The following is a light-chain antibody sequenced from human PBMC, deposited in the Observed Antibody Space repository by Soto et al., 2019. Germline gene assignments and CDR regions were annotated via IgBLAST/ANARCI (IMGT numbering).Light chain of an antibody. CDR1: SSNIGNNY. CDR2: DNN. CDR3: ATWDGSLPGEV. J-gene: IGLJ2*01. Sequence: QSVLTQSPSVSAAPGQKVTISCSGSSSNIGNNYVSWYQQLPGTTPKLLIYDNNNRPPGIPDRFSGSKSGTSGTLDITGLQAGDEADYYCATWDGSLPGEVFGGGTKLTVL. V-gene: IGLV1-51*01.